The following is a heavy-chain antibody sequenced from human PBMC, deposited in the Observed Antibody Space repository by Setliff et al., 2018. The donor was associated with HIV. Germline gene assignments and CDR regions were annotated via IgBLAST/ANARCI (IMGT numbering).Heavy chain of an antibody. CDR3: ARGRTNYHFRSGYPVDALDI. CDR2: INPQSGGT. J-gene: IGHJ3*02. CDR1: GYTFTGYY. V-gene: IGHV1-2*02. D-gene: IGHD3-3*01. Sequence: ASVKVSCKASGYTFTGYYVHWVRQAPGQGLGWMGWINPQSGGTHFAQKFEGRVTMTMDTSISTDYMELKTLRSDDTAVYYCARGRTNYHFRSGYPVDALDIWGQGTMVTVSS.